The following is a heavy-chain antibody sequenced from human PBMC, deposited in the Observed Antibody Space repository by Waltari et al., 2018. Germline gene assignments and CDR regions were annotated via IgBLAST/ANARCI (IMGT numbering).Heavy chain of an antibody. CDR2: IIIDMETL. Sequence: EVQLDESGGGLVQPGGSLRLSCKASGFIFRDSAMNWVRQSPGRGLAGVSTIIIDMETLSSAGSVRARFTVSRANSRNTLFLQLDGLTADDTGIYYCAKAPGWDDGIFDHWGQGVPVTVSS. V-gene: IGHV3-23*04. J-gene: IGHJ4*02. D-gene: IGHD1-1*01. CDR3: AKAPGWDDGIFDH. CDR1: GFIFRDSA.